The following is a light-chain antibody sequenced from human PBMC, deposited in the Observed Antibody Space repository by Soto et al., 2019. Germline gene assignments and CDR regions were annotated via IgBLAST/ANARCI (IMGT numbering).Light chain of an antibody. CDR3: QHYDRSPPVT. V-gene: IGKV3-15*01. CDR1: QNISRS. J-gene: IGKJ5*01. Sequence: EIVMTQSPVTLSVSPGERATLSCRASQNISRSLAWYQQKPGQGPSLLIYGTSTRAGGVPARFSGSGSGAGFTLTISSLEPEDFAVYYCQHYDRSPPVTFGQGTRLAI. CDR2: GTS.